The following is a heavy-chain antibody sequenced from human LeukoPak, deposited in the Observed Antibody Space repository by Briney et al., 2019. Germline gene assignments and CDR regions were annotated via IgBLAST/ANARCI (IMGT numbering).Heavy chain of an antibody. CDR2: IYSGGST. V-gene: IGHV3-53*01. CDR1: GFTVSSNY. J-gene: IGHJ4*02. CDR3: ARGYCSSTSCPHFDY. Sequence: GGSLRLSCAASGFTVSSNYMSWVRQAPGKGLEWVAVIYSGGSTYYADSVKGRCTISRDNSKKTLYLQMNSLRAEDTAVYYCARGYCSSTSCPHFDYWGQGTLVTVSS. D-gene: IGHD2-2*01.